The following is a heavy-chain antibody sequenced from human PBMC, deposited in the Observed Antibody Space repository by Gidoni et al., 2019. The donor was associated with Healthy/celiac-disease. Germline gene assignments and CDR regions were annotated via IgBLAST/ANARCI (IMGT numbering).Heavy chain of an antibody. D-gene: IGHD4-4*01. CDR3: ATNSFYSNYVSWFDP. CDR1: GSPLTELS. J-gene: IGHJ5*02. CDR2: FDPEDGET. Sequence: QVQLVQSGAALTKPGAPLKVSCKVSGSPLTELSMHWVRQAPGKGLEWMGGFDPEDGETIYAQKFQGRVTMTEDTSTDTAYMELSSLRSEDTAVYYCATNSFYSNYVSWFDPWGQGTLVTVSS. V-gene: IGHV1-24*01.